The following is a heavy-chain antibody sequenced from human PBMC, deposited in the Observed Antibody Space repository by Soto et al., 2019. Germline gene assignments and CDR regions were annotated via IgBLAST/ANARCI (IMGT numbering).Heavy chain of an antibody. CDR3: ASCSMIAFGGVIVYDAFDM. V-gene: IGHV3-53*01. CDR1: GFTVSSNY. Sequence: EVQLVESGGGLIQPGGSLRLSCAASGFTVSSNYMSWVRQTPGKGLEWVSIIYSGGSSYYADSVKGRFTISRDNSKNPLNLQMNSLRAEDTAVYYCASCSMIAFGGVIVYDAFDMWGQGTMVSVSS. CDR2: IYSGGSS. J-gene: IGHJ3*02. D-gene: IGHD3-16*02.